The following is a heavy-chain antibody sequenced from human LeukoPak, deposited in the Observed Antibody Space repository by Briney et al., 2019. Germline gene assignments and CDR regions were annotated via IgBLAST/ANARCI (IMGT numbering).Heavy chain of an antibody. D-gene: IGHD3-22*01. CDR2: INPTGGNT. CDR1: GYIFINYW. Sequence: EVSVKVSCKASGYIFINYWMYWVRQAPGQGLEWMGLINPTGGNTNFAQNFQGRVTMTRDMSTSTVYMELRRLRSEDTAVYYCARGPHLRTYDSSSPAALDFWGQGTMVTVSS. V-gene: IGHV1-46*01. J-gene: IGHJ3*01. CDR3: ARGPHLRTYDSSSPAALDF.